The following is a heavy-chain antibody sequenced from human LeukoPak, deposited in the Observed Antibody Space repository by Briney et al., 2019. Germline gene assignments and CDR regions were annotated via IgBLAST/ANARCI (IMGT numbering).Heavy chain of an antibody. CDR3: AKDISNGRGRRFDY. CDR2: IVVGSGNT. Sequence: GTSVKVSCKASGFTFTSSAMQWVRQARGQRLEWIGWIVVGSGNTNYAQKFQERVAITRDMSTSTAYMELSSLRSEDTAIYYCAKDISNGRGRRFDYWGQGTLVTVSS. J-gene: IGHJ4*02. D-gene: IGHD3-3*02. CDR1: GFTFTSSA. V-gene: IGHV1-58*02.